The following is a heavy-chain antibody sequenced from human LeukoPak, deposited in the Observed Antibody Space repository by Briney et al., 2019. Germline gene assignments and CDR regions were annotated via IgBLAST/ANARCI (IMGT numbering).Heavy chain of an antibody. CDR3: ASTRMAAAGLDP. CDR2: IIPIFGTA. J-gene: IGHJ5*02. V-gene: IGHV1-69*13. D-gene: IGHD6-13*01. CDR1: GGTFSSYA. Sequence: SVKVSCKASGGTFSSYAISWVRQAPGQGLEWMGGIIPIFGTANYAQKFQGRVTITADESTSTAHMELSSLRSEDTAVYYCASTRMAAAGLDPWGQGTLVTVSS.